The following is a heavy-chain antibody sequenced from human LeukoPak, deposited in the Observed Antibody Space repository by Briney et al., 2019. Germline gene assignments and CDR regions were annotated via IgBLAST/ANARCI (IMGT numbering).Heavy chain of an antibody. Sequence: PSETLSLTCTVSGGSISSGGYYWSWIRQHPGKGLEWIGYIYYSGSTNYNPSLKSRVTISVDTSKNQFSLKLSSVTAADTAVYYCARHHSGYAFGAFDIWGQGTMVTVSS. CDR2: IYYSGST. D-gene: IGHD5-12*01. V-gene: IGHV4-61*08. CDR1: GGSISSGGYY. J-gene: IGHJ3*02. CDR3: ARHHSGYAFGAFDI.